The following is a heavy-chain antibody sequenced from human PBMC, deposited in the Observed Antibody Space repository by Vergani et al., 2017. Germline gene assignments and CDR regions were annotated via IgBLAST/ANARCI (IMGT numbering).Heavy chain of an antibody. V-gene: IGHV3-23*01. CDR3: AKDSPYYYDGSGPIKGGAFDI. J-gene: IGHJ3*02. CDR1: GFTFSSYA. CDR2: ISGSGGST. Sequence: EVQLLESGGGLVQPGGSLRLSCAASGFTFSSYAMSWVRQAPGKGLEWVSAISGSGGSTYYADSVKGRFTISRDNSKNTLYLQMNSLRAEDTAVYYCAKDSPYYYDGSGPIKGGAFDIWGQGTMVTVSS. D-gene: IGHD3-22*01.